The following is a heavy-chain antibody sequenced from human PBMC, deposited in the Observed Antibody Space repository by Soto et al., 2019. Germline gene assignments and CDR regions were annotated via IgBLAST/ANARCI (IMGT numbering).Heavy chain of an antibody. V-gene: IGHV4-30-4*01. J-gene: IGHJ4*02. CDR1: GGSISSGDYY. CDR3: ARGRDYDFWTARCYFDY. CDR2: IYYSGST. D-gene: IGHD3-3*01. Sequence: PSETLSLTCTVSGGSISSGDYYWSWIRQPPGKGLEWIGYIYYSGSTYYNPSLKSRVTISVDTSKNQFSLKLSSVTAADTAVYYCARGRDYDFWTARCYFDYWGQGTLVTVSS.